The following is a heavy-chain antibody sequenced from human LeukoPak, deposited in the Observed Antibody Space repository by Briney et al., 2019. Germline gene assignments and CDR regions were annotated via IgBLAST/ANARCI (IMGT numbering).Heavy chain of an antibody. CDR1: GGSFSGYY. CDR2: INHSGST. V-gene: IGHV4-34*01. Sequence: SETLSLTCAVSGGSFSGYYWSWIRQPPGKGLEWIGEINHSGSTNYNPSLKSRVTISVDTSKNQFSLKLSSVTAADTAVYYCARGRIQLWFQSWYFDYWGQGTLVTVSS. D-gene: IGHD5-18*01. CDR3: ARGRIQLWFQSWYFDY. J-gene: IGHJ4*02.